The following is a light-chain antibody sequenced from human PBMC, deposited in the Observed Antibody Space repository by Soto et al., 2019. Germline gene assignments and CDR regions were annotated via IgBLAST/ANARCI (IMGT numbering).Light chain of an antibody. CDR3: QQLDRYPFT. CDR2: SAS. CDR1: LGIRDY. Sequence: DIQLTQSPSFLSASEGDRVTITCRASLGIRDYLAWYQQKPGKVPRLLIYSASTLQSGVPSRFSGSGSGTEFTLTISSLQPEDFASYYCQQLDRYPFTFGGGTKVDIK. V-gene: IGKV1-9*01. J-gene: IGKJ4*01.